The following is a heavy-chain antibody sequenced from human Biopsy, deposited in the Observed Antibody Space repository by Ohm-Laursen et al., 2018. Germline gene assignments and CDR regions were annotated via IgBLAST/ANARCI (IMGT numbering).Heavy chain of an antibody. D-gene: IGHD3-3*01. Sequence: SETLSLTCSVSGGSVSDSFHFRSWIRQPPGKGLEWIGNFYYSGSTNYNPSLKSRITMSLDRSKSQVSLRMNSVTAADTAVYYCARARIKTSGVLIPETYYFDSWGQGTLVTVSS. CDR1: GGSVSDSFHF. J-gene: IGHJ4*02. V-gene: IGHV4-61*01. CDR3: ARARIKTSGVLIPETYYFDS. CDR2: FYYSGST.